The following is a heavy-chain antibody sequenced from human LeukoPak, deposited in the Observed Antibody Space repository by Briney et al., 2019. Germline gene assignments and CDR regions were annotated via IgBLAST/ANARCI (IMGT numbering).Heavy chain of an antibody. D-gene: IGHD3-22*01. CDR2: IFYSVST. V-gene: IGHV4-59*08. CDR1: GGSISSYY. CDR3: ARWYYDSSGPPLFYGMDV. J-gene: IGHJ6*02. Sequence: SETLSLTCTVSGGSISSYYWSWIRQPPGKGLEWIGYIFYSVSTNYNPSLKSRVTISVDTSKNQFSLQLSSVTAADTAVYYCARWYYDSSGPPLFYGMDVWGQGTTVTVSS.